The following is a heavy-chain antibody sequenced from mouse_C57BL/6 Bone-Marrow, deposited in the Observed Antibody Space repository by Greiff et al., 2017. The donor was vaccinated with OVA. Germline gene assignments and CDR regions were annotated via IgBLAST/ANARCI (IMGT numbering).Heavy chain of an antibody. CDR2: IYPSDSDT. J-gene: IGHJ2*01. CDR3: AREDYDRNFDY. D-gene: IGHD2-4*01. V-gene: IGHV1-61*01. CDR1: GYTFTSYW. Sequence: VQLQQPGAELVRPGSSVKLSCKASGYTFTSYWMDWVKQRPGQGLEWIGNIYPSDSDTHYNQKFKDKATLTLDKSSSTAYMQLSRLTSEDYAVYNCAREDYDRNFDYWGQGTTLTVSS.